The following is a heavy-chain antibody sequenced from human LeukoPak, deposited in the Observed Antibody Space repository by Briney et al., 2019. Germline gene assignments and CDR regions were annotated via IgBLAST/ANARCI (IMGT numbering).Heavy chain of an antibody. Sequence: GASVKVSCKASGYTFTSYGISWVRQAPGQGLEWMGWISAYNGNTNYAQKLQGRVTMTTDTSTSTAYMELRSLRSDDTAVYYCARSPNPISSIVARPDYYYYYMDVWGKGTTVTVSS. CDR3: ARSPNPISSIVARPDYYYYYMDV. D-gene: IGHD6-6*01. J-gene: IGHJ6*03. CDR2: ISAYNGNT. CDR1: GYTFTSYG. V-gene: IGHV1-18*01.